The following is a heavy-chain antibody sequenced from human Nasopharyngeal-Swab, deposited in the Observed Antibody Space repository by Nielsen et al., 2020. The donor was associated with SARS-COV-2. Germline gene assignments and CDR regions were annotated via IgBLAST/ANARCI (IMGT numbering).Heavy chain of an antibody. CDR1: GGTFSSYA. V-gene: IGHV1-69*13. CDR2: IIPIFGTA. Sequence: SVKVSCKASGGTFSSYAINWVRQAPGQGLEWMGGIIPIFGTANYAQKFQGRVTITADESTSTAYMELSSLRSEDTAVYYCASGLAPKNFYCSSTSCYGWENWFDPWGQGTLVTVSS. CDR3: ASGLAPKNFYCSSTSCYGWENWFDP. D-gene: IGHD2-2*01. J-gene: IGHJ5*02.